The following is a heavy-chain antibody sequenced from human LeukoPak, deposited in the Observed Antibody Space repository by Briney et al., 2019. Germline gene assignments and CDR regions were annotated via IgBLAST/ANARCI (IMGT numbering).Heavy chain of an antibody. CDR3: ARPDYSNYEGYFDY. V-gene: IGHV1-69*04. D-gene: IGHD4-11*01. CDR2: IIPILGIA. Sequence: SVKVSCKASGGTFSSYAISWVRQAPGQGLEWMGRIIPILGIANYAQKFQGRVTITADKSTSTAYMELSSLRSEDTAVYYCARPDYSNYEGYFDYWGQGTLVTVSS. CDR1: GGTFSSYA. J-gene: IGHJ4*02.